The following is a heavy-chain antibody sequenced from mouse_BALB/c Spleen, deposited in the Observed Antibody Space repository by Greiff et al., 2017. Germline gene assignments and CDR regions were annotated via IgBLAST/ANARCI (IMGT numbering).Heavy chain of an antibody. CDR3: ARKLGLHDAMDD. V-gene: IGHV5-17*02. D-gene: IGHD3-1*01. CDR1: GFTFSSFG. J-gene: IGHJ4*01. CDR2: ISSGSSTI. Sequence: EVQGVESGGGLVQPGGSLTLSCAASGFTFSSFGMHWVRQAPEKGLEWVAYISSGSSTIYYADTVKGRFTISRDNPKNTLFLQMTSLRSEDTAMYYCARKLGLHDAMDDWGQGTAGTGSA.